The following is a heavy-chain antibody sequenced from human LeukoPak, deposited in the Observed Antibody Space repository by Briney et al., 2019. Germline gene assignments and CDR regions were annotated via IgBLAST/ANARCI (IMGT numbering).Heavy chain of an antibody. CDR3: ARVGYCSSTSCLKYAFDI. D-gene: IGHD2-2*01. CDR1: GFTFSSYA. Sequence: GGSLRLSCAASGFTFSSYAMHWVRQAPGKGLEWVAVISYDGSNKYYADSVKGRFTISRDNSKNTLYLQMNSLRAEDTAVYYCARVGYCSSTSCLKYAFDIWGQGTMVTVSS. J-gene: IGHJ3*02. V-gene: IGHV3-30-3*01. CDR2: ISYDGSNK.